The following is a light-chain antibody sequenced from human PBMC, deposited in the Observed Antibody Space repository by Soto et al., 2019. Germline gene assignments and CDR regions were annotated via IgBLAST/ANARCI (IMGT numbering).Light chain of an antibody. Sequence: QSVLTQPASVSGSPGQSVTISCTGTSSDVGGYNCVSWYQQHPGKAPKLMIYDVSNRPSGVSNRLSGSKSGNTASLTISGLQAEDEADYYCSSYTSSSTYVFGTGNKVTVL. CDR1: SSDVGGYNC. V-gene: IGLV2-14*01. CDR3: SSYTSSSTYV. CDR2: DVS. J-gene: IGLJ1*01.